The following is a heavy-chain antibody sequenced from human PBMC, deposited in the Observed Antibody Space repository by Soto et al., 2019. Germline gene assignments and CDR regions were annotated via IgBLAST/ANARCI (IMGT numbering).Heavy chain of an antibody. Sequence: SETLSLTCTVSGGSISSSSYYWGWIRQPPGKGLEWIGSIYYSGSTYYNPSLKSRVTISVDTYKNQFSLKLSSVTAADTAVYYCARQLVGARIFDYWGQGTLVTVSS. CDR3: ARQLVGARIFDY. CDR2: IYYSGST. D-gene: IGHD1-26*01. CDR1: GGSISSSSYY. J-gene: IGHJ4*02. V-gene: IGHV4-39*01.